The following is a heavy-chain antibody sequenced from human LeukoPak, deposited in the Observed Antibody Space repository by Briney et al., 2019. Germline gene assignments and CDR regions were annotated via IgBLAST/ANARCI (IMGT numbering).Heavy chain of an antibody. CDR3: ARGPGYSYGFLYYYYGMDV. D-gene: IGHD5-18*01. CDR1: GFTFSSYG. CDR2: IWYDGSNK. V-gene: IGHV3-33*01. Sequence: PGGSLRLSCAASGFTFSSYGMHWVRQAPGKGLEWVAVIWYDGSNKYYADSVKGRFTISRDNSKNTLYLQMNSLRAGDTAVYYCARGPGYSYGFLYYYYGMDVWGQGTTVTVSS. J-gene: IGHJ6*02.